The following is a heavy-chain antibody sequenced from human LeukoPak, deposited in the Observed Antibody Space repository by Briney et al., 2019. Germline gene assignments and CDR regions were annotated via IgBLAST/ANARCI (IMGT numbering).Heavy chain of an antibody. V-gene: IGHV4-59*08. CDR2: IYNSGRT. J-gene: IGHJ4*02. CDR1: GDSISSKY. CDR3: ASQVDYDRTFDY. Sequence: SETLSLTCTVSGDSISSKYWSWIRQPPGKGLEWIGYIYNSGRTNYYPSLESRVTISVDTSKNQFSLKLSSVTAADTAVYYCASQVDYDRTFDYWGQGTLVTVSS. D-gene: IGHD4-17*01.